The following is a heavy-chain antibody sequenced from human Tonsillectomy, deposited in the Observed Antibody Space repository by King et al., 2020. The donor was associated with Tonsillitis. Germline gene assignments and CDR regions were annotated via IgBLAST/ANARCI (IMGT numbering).Heavy chain of an antibody. CDR2: INPSSNYI. CDR3: ARSTYYDILTGSVGAFGI. V-gene: IGHV3-21*01. D-gene: IGHD3-9*01. CDR1: GFTLSSYS. J-gene: IGHJ3*02. Sequence: VQLVQSGGGLVKPGGSLRLSCAASGFTLSSYSMNWVRQAPGEGLEWVSSINPSSNYIHYADSVRGRFTISSDNAKNSLYLQMNSLRAEDTAVYYCARSTYYDILTGSVGAFGIWGQGTLVTVSS.